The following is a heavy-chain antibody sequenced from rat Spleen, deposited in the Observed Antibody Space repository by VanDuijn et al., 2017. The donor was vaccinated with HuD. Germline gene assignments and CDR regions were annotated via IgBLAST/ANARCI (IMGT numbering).Heavy chain of an antibody. V-gene: IGHV5-25*01. CDR2: ISTGGGNT. CDR1: GFTFSNYY. D-gene: IGHD1-11*01. J-gene: IGHJ2*01. Sequence: EVQLAESGGGLVQPGRSLKLSCAASGFTFSNYYMAWVRQAPTKGLEWVASISTGGGNTYYRDSVKGRFTISRDNAKSTLYLQLDSLRSEDTATYYCARLRRVWRYYFDYWGQGVMVTVSS. CDR3: ARLRRVWRYYFDY.